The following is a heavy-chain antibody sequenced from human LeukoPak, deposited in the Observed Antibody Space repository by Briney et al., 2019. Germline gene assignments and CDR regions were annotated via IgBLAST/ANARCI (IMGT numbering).Heavy chain of an antibody. CDR2: IYHSGGT. D-gene: IGHD3-10*01. Sequence: SETLSLTCTVSGYSISSGYYWGWIRQPPGKGLEWIGTIYHSGGTYYNPSLKTRVTISVDTSKNQFSLKLSSVTAADTAVYYCAREVRGAIDYWGQGTLVTVSS. V-gene: IGHV4-38-2*02. J-gene: IGHJ4*02. CDR3: AREVRGAIDY. CDR1: GYSISSGYY.